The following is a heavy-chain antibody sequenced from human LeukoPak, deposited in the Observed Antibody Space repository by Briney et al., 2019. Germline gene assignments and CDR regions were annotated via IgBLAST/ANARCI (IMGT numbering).Heavy chain of an antibody. CDR3: ARGDSNYGDYYYYMDV. CDR1: GFTFSSYA. CDR2: ISSDGNNK. Sequence: GGSLRLSCAASGFTFSSYAMYRVRQAPGKGLEWVAIISSDGNNKYYADSVKGRFTISRDNSKNTLYLQMNSLRAEDAAVYYCARGDSNYGDYYYYMDVWGKGTTVTVSS. D-gene: IGHD4-11*01. V-gene: IGHV3-30*04. J-gene: IGHJ6*03.